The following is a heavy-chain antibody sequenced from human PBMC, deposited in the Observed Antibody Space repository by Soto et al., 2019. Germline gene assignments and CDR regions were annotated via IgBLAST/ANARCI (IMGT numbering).Heavy chain of an antibody. V-gene: IGHV1-69*01. CDR3: ARWAGDYDILSGYYGDWFDP. Sequence: QVQLVQSGAEVKKPGSAVKVSCKASGGTVSSYVISWVRQAPGQGLEWMGGIIPIFGTANYAQKFQGRVTISADESTSTAHMVLSSLRSEDTAVYYCARWAGDYDILSGYYGDWFDPWGQGTLVTVSS. CDR1: GGTVSSYV. J-gene: IGHJ5*02. CDR2: IIPIFGTA. D-gene: IGHD3-9*01.